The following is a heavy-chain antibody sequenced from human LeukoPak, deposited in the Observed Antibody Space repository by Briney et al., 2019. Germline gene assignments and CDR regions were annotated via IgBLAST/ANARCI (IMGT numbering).Heavy chain of an antibody. D-gene: IGHD3-22*01. V-gene: IGHV3-7*01. J-gene: IGHJ4*02. Sequence: GGSLRLSCGASGFIFSDFSMSWVRQTPGKGLEWVAKMTEYGTEIFYVDSVKGRFTISRDNAKNLLYLQMNSLRAEDTAVYYCARDIYYYDSSGYYFPGGSDYWGQGTLVTVSS. CDR3: ARDIYYYDSSGYYFPGGSDY. CDR2: MTEYGTEI. CDR1: GFIFSDFS.